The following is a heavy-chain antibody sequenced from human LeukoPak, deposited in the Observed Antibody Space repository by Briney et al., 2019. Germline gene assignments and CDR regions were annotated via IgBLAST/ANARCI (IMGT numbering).Heavy chain of an antibody. CDR3: ARGRWFDP. CDR1: GGSFSGYY. J-gene: IGHJ5*02. V-gene: IGHV4-34*01. CDR2: INHSGST. Sequence: PSETLSLTCAVYGGSFSGYYWSWIRQPPGKGLEWIGEINHSGSTNYNPSLKSRVNVSVDTSKNQFSLKLSSVTAADTAVYYCARGRWFDPWGQGTLVTVSS.